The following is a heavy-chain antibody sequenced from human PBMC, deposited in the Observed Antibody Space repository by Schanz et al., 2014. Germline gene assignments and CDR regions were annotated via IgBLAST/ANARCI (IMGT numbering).Heavy chain of an antibody. V-gene: IGHV3-23*01. CDR2: LSEGGGGT. CDR1: GFTFSSYA. Sequence: EVQLLESGGGLVQPGGSLRLSCAASGFTFSSYAMSWVRQAPGKGLEWVSALSEGGGGTHYADSVRGRFTISRDNSKNTLYLQLNSLRAEDTAVYYCARDFHGYGPHLDYWGQGSLVTVSS. J-gene: IGHJ4*02. CDR3: ARDFHGYGPHLDY. D-gene: IGHD5-12*01.